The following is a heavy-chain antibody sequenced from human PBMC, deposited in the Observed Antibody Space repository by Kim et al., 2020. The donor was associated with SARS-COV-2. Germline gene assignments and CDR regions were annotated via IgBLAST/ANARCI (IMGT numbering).Heavy chain of an antibody. D-gene: IGHD6-13*01. V-gene: IGHV3-33*05. Sequence: GGSLRLSCAASGFTFSSYGMHWVRQAPGKGLEWVAVISYDGSNKYYADSVKGRLTISRDNSKSTLYLQMNSLRAEDTAVYYCARSAGGGYYYGMDVWGQGTTVTVSS. CDR3: ARSAGGGYYYGMDV. J-gene: IGHJ6*02. CDR2: ISYDGSNK. CDR1: GFTFSSYG.